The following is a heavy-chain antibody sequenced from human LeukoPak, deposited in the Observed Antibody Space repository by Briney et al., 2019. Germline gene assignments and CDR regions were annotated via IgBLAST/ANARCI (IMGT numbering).Heavy chain of an antibody. J-gene: IGHJ6*03. CDR3: ARVTPSTYYYDSSGLYYNMDV. D-gene: IGHD3-22*01. CDR2: INHREST. Sequence: SETLSLTCCVYGGSFRGYYWSWIRQPPGKGGEWIGEINHRESTNQNPSLKSRLTISVDTSKNQFSLKLSSVTAADTAVYSRARVTPSTYYYDSSGLYYNMDVWGNRTTFTLS. CDR1: GGSFRGYY. V-gene: IGHV4-34*01.